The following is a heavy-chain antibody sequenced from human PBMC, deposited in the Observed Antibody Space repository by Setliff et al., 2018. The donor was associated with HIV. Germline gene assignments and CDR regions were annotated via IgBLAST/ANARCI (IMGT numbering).Heavy chain of an antibody. J-gene: IGHJ4*02. CDR2: INQSENT. CDR1: GGSIKYDY. D-gene: IGHD3-9*01. V-gene: IGHV4-34*01. CDR3: ASVRTGYYRIRDY. Sequence: PSETLSLTCSVSGGSIKYDYWSWIRQPPGMGLEWIGEINQSENTNYNPSLKSRVTISADPSKNQFSLKLSSVTAADTAVYYCASVRTGYYRIRDYWGQGSLVTVSS.